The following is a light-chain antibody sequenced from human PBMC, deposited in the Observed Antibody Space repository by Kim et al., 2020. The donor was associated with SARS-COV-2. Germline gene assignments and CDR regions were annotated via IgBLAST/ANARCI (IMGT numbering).Light chain of an antibody. CDR3: QVWDTDTDDYV. J-gene: IGLJ1*01. CDR1: NIGGHS. Sequence: APGQTARITCGGNNIGGHSVHWYQQKPGQAPVLVIYYDSDRPSGIPERFSGSKAATTATLTISRVEAGDEADYYYQVWDTDTDDYVFGTGTKVTVL. V-gene: IGLV3-21*01. CDR2: YDS.